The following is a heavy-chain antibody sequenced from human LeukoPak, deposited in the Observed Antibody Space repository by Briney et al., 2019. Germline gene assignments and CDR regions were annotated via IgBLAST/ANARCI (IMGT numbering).Heavy chain of an antibody. D-gene: IGHD3-10*01. J-gene: IGHJ5*02. CDR3: ARDDPYYYGSGSYYTYNWFDP. CDR2: IYHSGST. V-gene: IGHV4-38-2*02. CDR1: GYSISSGYY. Sequence: SETLSLTCTVSGYSISSGYYWGWIRQPPGKGLEWIGSIYHSGSTYYNPSLKSRVTISVDTSKNQFSLKLSSVTAADTAVYYCARDDPYYYGSGSYYTYNWFDPWGQGTLVTVSS.